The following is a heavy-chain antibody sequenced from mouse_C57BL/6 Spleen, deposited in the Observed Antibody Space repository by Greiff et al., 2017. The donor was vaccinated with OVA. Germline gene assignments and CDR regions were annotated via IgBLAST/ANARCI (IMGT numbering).Heavy chain of an antibody. CDR2: INPYNGDT. V-gene: IGHV1-20*01. J-gene: IGHJ1*03. Sequence: VQLQQSGPELVKPGDSVKISCKASGYSFTGYFMNWVMQSHGKSLEWIGRINPYNGDTFYNQKFKGKATLTVDKSSSTAHMELRSLTSEDSAVYYCARSSYSNYVDWYFDVWGTGTTVTVSS. D-gene: IGHD2-5*01. CDR3: ARSSYSNYVDWYFDV. CDR1: GYSFTGYF.